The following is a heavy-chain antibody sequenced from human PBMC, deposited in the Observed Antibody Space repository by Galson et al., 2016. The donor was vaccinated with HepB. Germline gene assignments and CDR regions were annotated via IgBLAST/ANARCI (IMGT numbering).Heavy chain of an antibody. CDR3: ARGPQYVGNYYDSSGYKKALDM. J-gene: IGHJ3*02. CDR2: ISGYNGNT. Sequence: GLEWLGWISGYNGNTDYAQKFEGRLTLTTDTSTTTAYMELRSLRSDDTAMYYCARGPQYVGNYYDSSGYKKALDMWGPGTTLTVSS. D-gene: IGHD3-22*01. V-gene: IGHV1-18*01.